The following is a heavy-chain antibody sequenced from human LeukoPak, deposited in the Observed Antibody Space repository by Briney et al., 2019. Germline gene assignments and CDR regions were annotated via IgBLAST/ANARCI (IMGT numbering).Heavy chain of an antibody. CDR3: ARVRTRRWFDP. D-gene: IGHD1-14*01. CDR2: ISGYNGKT. CDR1: GYTFTSYG. J-gene: IGHJ5*02. Sequence: GASVKVSCRASGYTFTSYGITWVRQAPGQGLEWMGWISGYNGKTNYGQKLQGRVTMTTDTSTNTAYMELTSLRSDDSAVYYCARVRTRRWFDPWGQGTLVTVSS. V-gene: IGHV1-18*01.